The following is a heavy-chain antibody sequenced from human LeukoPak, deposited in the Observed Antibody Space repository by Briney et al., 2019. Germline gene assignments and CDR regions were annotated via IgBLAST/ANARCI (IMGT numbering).Heavy chain of an antibody. J-gene: IGHJ4*02. V-gene: IGHV3-23*01. CDR1: GFTFSAYA. CDR2: ISGSGDST. CDR3: AKDRGMVRGVIITYYFDY. D-gene: IGHD3-10*01. Sequence: PGGSLRLSCAASGFTFSAYAMTWVRQAPGKGLEWVSAISGSGDSTYYADSVKGRFTISRDNSKNTLYLQMNSLRAEDTAVYYCAKDRGMVRGVIITYYFDYWGQGTLVTVSS.